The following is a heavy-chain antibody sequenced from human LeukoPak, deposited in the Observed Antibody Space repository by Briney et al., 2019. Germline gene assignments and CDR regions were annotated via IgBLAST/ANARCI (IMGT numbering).Heavy chain of an antibody. CDR2: IYPGDSDT. V-gene: IGHV5-51*01. D-gene: IGHD4-17*01. J-gene: IGHJ4*02. Sequence: GESLKISCKGSGYSFTNYWIAWVRQMPGKGLEWMGIIYPGDSDTRYSPSFQGQVTISADKSISTAFLQWSSLKASDSAMYYCARRRPLTTAYYFDYWGQGTLVTVSS. CDR3: ARRRPLTTAYYFDY. CDR1: GYSFTNYW.